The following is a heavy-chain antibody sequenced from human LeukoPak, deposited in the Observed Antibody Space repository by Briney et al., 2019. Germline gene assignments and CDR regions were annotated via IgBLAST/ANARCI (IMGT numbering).Heavy chain of an antibody. D-gene: IGHD3-22*01. V-gene: IGHV4-31*03. CDR2: IYYSGST. J-gene: IGHJ4*02. CDR1: GGSISSGGYY. CDR3: ARDINGGDSSGYIGY. Sequence: SETLSLTCTVSGGSISSGGYYWSWIRQHPGKGLEWIGYIYYSGSTYYNPSLKSRVTISVDTSKNQFSLKLSSVTAADTAVYYCARDINGGDSSGYIGYWGQGTLVTVSS.